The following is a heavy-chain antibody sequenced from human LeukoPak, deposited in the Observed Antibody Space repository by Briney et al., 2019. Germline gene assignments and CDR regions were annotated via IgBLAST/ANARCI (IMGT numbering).Heavy chain of an antibody. CDR2: ISGSGGNT. V-gene: IGHV3-23*01. CDR3: AKDGSSRSSGWYAY. CDR1: GFTFSSYA. J-gene: IGHJ4*02. D-gene: IGHD6-19*01. Sequence: PGGSLRLSCAASGFTFSSYAMSWVRQAPGKGLEWVSAISGSGGNTYYADSVKGRFTISRDNSKNTLYLQMNSLRAEDTAVYYCAKDGSSRSSGWYAYWGQGTLVTVSS.